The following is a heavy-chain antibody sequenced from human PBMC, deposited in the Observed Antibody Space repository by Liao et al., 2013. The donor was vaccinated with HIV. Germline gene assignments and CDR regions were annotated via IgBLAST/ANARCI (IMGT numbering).Heavy chain of an antibody. J-gene: IGHJ3*02. Sequence: QLQLRESGPGLVKPSETLSLTCTVSGGSLESNSYYWGWIRQSPGKGLEWIGSVYYSGNTQYNPSLKNQVTISVDTSKNQFSLRLSSVTAADTAVYYCARAGGRYAGFDIWGQGTMVTVSS. V-gene: IGHV4-39*07. D-gene: IGHD3-16*01. CDR1: GGSLESNSYY. CDR3: ARAGGRYAGFDI. CDR2: VYYSGNT.